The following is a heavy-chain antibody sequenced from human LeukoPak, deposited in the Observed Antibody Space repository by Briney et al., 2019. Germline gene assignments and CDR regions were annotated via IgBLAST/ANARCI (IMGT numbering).Heavy chain of an antibody. CDR2: IYSGGST. CDR1: GFTVSSNY. D-gene: IGHD5-18*01. V-gene: IGHV3-53*01. J-gene: IGHJ6*02. CDR3: AKDGAAMADYYYYGMDV. Sequence: GGSLRLSCAASGFTVSSNYMSWVRQAPGVGLEWVSVIYSGGSTYYADSVKGRFTISRDNSKNTLYLQMNSLRAEDTAVYYCAKDGAAMADYYYYGMDVWGQGTTVTVSS.